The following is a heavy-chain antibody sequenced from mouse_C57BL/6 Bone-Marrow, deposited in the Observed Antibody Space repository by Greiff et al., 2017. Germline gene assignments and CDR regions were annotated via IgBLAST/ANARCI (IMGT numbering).Heavy chain of an antibody. D-gene: IGHD1-1*01. Sequence: VKVVESGAELARPGASVKLSCKASGYTFTSYGISWVKQRTGQGLEWIGEISPRSGNTYYNEKFKGKATLTADKSSSTAYMELRSLTSEDSAVYFCAREGYYGNYAMDYWGQGTSVTVSS. J-gene: IGHJ4*01. CDR3: AREGYYGNYAMDY. CDR1: GYTFTSYG. CDR2: ISPRSGNT. V-gene: IGHV1-81*01.